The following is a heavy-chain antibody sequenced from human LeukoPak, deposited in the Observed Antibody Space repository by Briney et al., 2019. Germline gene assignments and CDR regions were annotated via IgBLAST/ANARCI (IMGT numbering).Heavy chain of an antibody. V-gene: IGHV6-1*01. CDR3: ARVGYSSGWFDY. Sequence: SQALSLTCAISGDSVSSNSATWNWIRQSPSRGLEWLGRTYYRSKWYNDYAVSVKSRITINPDTSKNQFSLQLNSVTPEDTAVYYCARVGYSSGWFDYWGQGTLVTVSS. J-gene: IGHJ4*02. D-gene: IGHD6-19*01. CDR2: TYYRSKWYN. CDR1: GDSVSSNSAT.